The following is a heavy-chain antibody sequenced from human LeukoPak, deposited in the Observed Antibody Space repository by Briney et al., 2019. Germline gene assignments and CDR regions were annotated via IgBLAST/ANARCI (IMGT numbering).Heavy chain of an antibody. V-gene: IGHV3-33*01. CDR2: IWYDGSNK. D-gene: IGHD6-13*01. J-gene: IGHJ5*02. CDR3: ARDGLAAAGTGAGWFDP. CDR1: GFTFSSYG. Sequence: PGRSLRLSCAASGFTFSSYGMHWVRQAPGKGLEWVAVIWYDGSNKYYADSVKGRFTISRDNSKNTLYLQMNSLRAEDTAVYYCARDGLAAAGTGAGWFDPWGQGTLVTVSS.